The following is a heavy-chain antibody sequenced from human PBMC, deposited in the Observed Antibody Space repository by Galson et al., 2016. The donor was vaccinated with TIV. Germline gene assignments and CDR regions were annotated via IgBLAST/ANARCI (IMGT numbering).Heavy chain of an antibody. CDR3: AKIDSSGYNYGGRFVY. V-gene: IGHV3-23*01. CDR1: GFTFSSHA. Sequence: SLRLSCAASGFTFSSHAITWVRQAPGKGLEWISAISGGGGSTYHTDSVKGRFTISRDNSKNTVFLQMNSLSVEDTAVYYCAKIDSSGYNYGGRFVYWGQGTLVTVSS. CDR2: ISGGGGST. J-gene: IGHJ4*02. D-gene: IGHD3-22*01.